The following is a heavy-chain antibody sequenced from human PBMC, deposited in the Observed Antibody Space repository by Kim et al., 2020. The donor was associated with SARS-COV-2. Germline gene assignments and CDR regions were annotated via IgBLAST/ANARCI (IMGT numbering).Heavy chain of an antibody. CDR2: IYHSGST. V-gene: IGHV4-38-2*02. J-gene: IGHJ6*01. D-gene: IGHD5-12*01. Sequence: SETLSLTCTVSGYSISSGYYWGWIRQPPGKGLEWIGSIYHSGSTYYNPSLKSRVTISVDTSKNQFSLKLSSVTAADTAVYYCARDVRSRLRKGGIYYYY. CDR1: GYSISSGYY. CDR3: ARDVRSRLRKGGIYYYY.